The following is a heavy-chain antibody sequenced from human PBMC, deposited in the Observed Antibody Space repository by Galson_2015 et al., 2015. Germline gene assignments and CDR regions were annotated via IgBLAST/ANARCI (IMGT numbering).Heavy chain of an antibody. D-gene: IGHD2-15*01. CDR3: ASSDLYCSGGSCYFLGFDY. J-gene: IGHJ4*02. Sequence: QSGAEVKKPGESLTISCKGSGYSFTSYWIGWVRQMPGKGLEWMGIIYPGDSDTRYSPSFQGQVTISADKSISTAYLQWSSLKASDTAMYYCASSDLYCSGGSCYFLGFDYWGQGTLVTVSS. CDR2: IYPGDSDT. V-gene: IGHV5-51*01. CDR1: GYSFTSYW.